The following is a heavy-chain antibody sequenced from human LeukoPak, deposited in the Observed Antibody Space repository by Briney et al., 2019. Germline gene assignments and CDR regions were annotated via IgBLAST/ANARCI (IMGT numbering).Heavy chain of an antibody. Sequence: ASVKVSCKASGYTFTSYDINWMRQAIGQGLEWMGWMNPNSGNTGYAQKFQGRVTMTRNTSISTAYMELSSLRSEDTAVYYCASIMITFGGVIVTQNAFDIWGQGTMVTVSS. D-gene: IGHD3-16*02. CDR1: GYTFTSYD. CDR3: ASIMITFGGVIVTQNAFDI. CDR2: MNPNSGNT. J-gene: IGHJ3*02. V-gene: IGHV1-8*01.